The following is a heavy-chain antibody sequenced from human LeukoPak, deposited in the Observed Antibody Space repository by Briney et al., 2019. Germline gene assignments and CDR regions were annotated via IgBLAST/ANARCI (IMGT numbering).Heavy chain of an antibody. CDR1: GFTFSSYA. Sequence: GRSLRLSCAASGFTFSSYAMHWVRQAPGKGLEWVAVISYDGSNKYYADSAKGRFTISRDNSENIVYLQMNNLRVEGTAVYYCAGRPTGYSSGYIHWGQGTLVTVSS. CDR2: ISYDGSNK. CDR3: AGRPTGYSSGYIH. J-gene: IGHJ4*02. V-gene: IGHV3-30-3*01. D-gene: IGHD5-18*01.